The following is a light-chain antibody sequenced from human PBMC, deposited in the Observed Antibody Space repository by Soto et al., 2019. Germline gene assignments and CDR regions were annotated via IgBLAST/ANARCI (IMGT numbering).Light chain of an antibody. CDR2: RND. V-gene: IGLV1-47*01. CDR1: CSNIGSNY. Sequence: QSVLTQPPSASGTPGQRVTISCSGSCSNIGSNYVYWYRQLPGTAPNVLIYRNDERPSGVPDRFSGSKSGSSASLAISGLRSEDEADYYCSAWDDSLSGPVFGRGTKLTVL. J-gene: IGLJ3*02. CDR3: SAWDDSLSGPV.